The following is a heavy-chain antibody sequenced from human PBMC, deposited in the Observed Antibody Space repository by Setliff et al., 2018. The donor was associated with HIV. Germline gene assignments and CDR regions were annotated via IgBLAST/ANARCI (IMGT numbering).Heavy chain of an antibody. D-gene: IGHD3-9*01. J-gene: IGHJ4*02. CDR2: INPNSGGT. CDR3: ARGSILTGYAYDY. V-gene: IGHV1-2*04. CDR1: GYTLTGYY. Sequence: ASVKVSCKASGYTLTGYYMHWVRQAPGQGLEWMGWINPNSGGTNYAQKFQGWVTMTRDTSISTAYMELSRLRSDDTAVYYCARGSILTGYAYDYWGQGTLVTVSS.